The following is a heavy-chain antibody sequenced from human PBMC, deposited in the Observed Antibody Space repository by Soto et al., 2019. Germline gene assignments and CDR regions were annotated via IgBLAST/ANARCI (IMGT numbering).Heavy chain of an antibody. CDR2: IKQDGSEK. J-gene: IGHJ6*02. CDR1: GFTFSSYW. D-gene: IGHD3-10*01. V-gene: IGHV3-7*03. CDR3: ARVHRADRSGSGTYYYGMDV. Sequence: WVSLRLSCAASGFTFSSYWMSWVRHAPGKGLEWVANIKQDGSEKYYVDSVKGRVTISRDNAKSSLYLQMNSLRAEDTAVYYCARVHRADRSGSGTYYYGMDVWRRGTT.